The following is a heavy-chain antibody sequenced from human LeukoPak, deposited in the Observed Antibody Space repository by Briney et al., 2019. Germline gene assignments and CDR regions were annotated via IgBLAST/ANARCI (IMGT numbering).Heavy chain of an antibody. D-gene: IGHD6-13*01. CDR2: ISYDGSNK. J-gene: IGHJ1*01. CDR1: GFTFSSYA. Sequence: TGGSLRLSCAASGFTFSSYAMYWVRQAPGKGLEWVAVISYDGSNKYYADSVKGRFTISRDNSKNTLYLQMNSLRAEDTAVYYCARDDIAAAGTSEYFQHWGQGTLVTVSS. CDR3: ARDDIAAAGTSEYFQH. V-gene: IGHV3-30*04.